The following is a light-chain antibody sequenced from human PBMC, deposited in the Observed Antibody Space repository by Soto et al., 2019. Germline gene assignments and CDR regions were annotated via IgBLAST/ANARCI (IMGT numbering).Light chain of an antibody. J-gene: IGKJ2*01. Sequence: EIVLTQSPGTLSLSPGERAALSCRASQSVSSNYLAWYQQKPGQAPRLLISAASSRATGIPDRFSGSGSGTDFTLTISRLEPEDFAVYYCQQYGSSPYTFGQWTKLEIK. CDR3: QQYGSSPYT. V-gene: IGKV3-20*01. CDR2: AAS. CDR1: QSVSSNY.